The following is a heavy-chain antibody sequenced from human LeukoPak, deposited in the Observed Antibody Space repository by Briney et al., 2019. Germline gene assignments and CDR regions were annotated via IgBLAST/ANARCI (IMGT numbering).Heavy chain of an antibody. V-gene: IGHV3-48*02. Sequence: GRSLRLSCAASGFTFSSYSMNWVRQATGKALQWDSYITSSSSTIYYADSVKGRFTISRDNAKNSLYLQMNSLRDEDTAVYYCARGATPDYWGQGTLVTVSS. CDR1: GFTFSSYS. J-gene: IGHJ4*02. CDR3: ARGATPDY. CDR2: ITSSSSTI.